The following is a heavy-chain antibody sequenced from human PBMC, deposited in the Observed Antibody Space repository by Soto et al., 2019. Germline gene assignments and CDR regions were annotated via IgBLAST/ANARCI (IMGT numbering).Heavy chain of an antibody. CDR1: GFTFSSYA. V-gene: IGHV3-23*01. CDR3: AKDWDWMGVYYYYYYMDV. D-gene: IGHD1-1*01. CDR2: ISGSGGST. Sequence: GGSLRLSCAASGFTFSSYAMSWVRQAPGKGLEWVSAISGSGGSTYYADSVKGRFTISRDNSKNTLYLQMNSLRAEDTAVYYCAKDWDWMGVYYYYYYMDVWGKGTTVTVSS. J-gene: IGHJ6*03.